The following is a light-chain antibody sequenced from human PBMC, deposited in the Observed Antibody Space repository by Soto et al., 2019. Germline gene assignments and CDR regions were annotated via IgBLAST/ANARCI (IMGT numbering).Light chain of an antibody. Sequence: DIQMTQSPSTLSGSVGDRVTITCRASQTISSWLAWYQQKPGKAPKLLIYKASTLKSGVPSRFSGSGSGTEFTLTITRLEPEDFALYYCQQYGGSPITFGLGTRLEIK. CDR1: QTISSW. CDR2: KAS. CDR3: QQYGGSPIT. V-gene: IGKV1-5*03. J-gene: IGKJ5*01.